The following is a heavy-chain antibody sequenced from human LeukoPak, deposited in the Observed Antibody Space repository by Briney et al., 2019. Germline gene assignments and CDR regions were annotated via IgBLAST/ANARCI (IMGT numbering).Heavy chain of an antibody. J-gene: IGHJ5*02. CDR2: ISSSSSTI. CDR3: ARYSKTRDNNWFDP. D-gene: IGHD5-24*01. CDR1: GFTFSSYS. V-gene: IGHV3-48*01. Sequence: QPGGSLRLSCAASGFTFSSYSMNWVRQAPGKGLEWVSYISSSSSTIYYADSVKGRFTISRDNAKNSLYLQMNSLRAEDTAVYYCARYSKTRDNNWFDPWGQGTLVTVSS.